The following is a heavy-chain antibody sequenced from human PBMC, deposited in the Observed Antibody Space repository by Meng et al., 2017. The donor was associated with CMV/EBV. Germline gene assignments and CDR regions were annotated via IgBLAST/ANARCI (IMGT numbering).Heavy chain of an antibody. D-gene: IGHD3-10*01. Sequence: QVQLQGPGPGLVKPSQTLSLTCTVSGGSISSGDYYWSWIRQPPGKGLEWIGYIYYSGSTYYNPSLKSRVTISVDTSKNQFSLKLSSVTAADTAVYYCARGFTGVLLWFGESLGWFDPWGQGTLVTVSS. CDR1: GGSISSGDYY. J-gene: IGHJ5*02. CDR2: IYYSGST. CDR3: ARGFTGVLLWFGESLGWFDP. V-gene: IGHV4-30-4*08.